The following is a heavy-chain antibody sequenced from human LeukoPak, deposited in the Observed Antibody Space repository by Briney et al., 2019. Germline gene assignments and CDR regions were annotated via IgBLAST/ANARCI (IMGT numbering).Heavy chain of an antibody. CDR1: GGSISSSSFY. CDR3: ARVPTVTFFNY. J-gene: IGHJ4*02. CDR2: IYYSGST. V-gene: IGHV4-39*01. Sequence: SETLSLTCTVSGGSISSSSFYWGWIRQPPGKGLEWIGTIYYSGSTYYNPSLKSRVTISVDTSKNQFSLKLSSVTAADTAVYYCARVPTVTFFNYWGQGTLVTVSS. D-gene: IGHD4-17*01.